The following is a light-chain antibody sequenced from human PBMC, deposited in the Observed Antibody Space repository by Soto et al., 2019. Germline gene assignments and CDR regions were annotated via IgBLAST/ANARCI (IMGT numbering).Light chain of an antibody. CDR3: SSYSSSSTLCV. J-gene: IGLJ1*01. CDR2: EVT. Sequence: QSALTQPASVSRSPGQSITISCTGTSSDVGCYNYVSWYQQHPGKAPKLTIYEVTNRPSGVSNRFSGSKSGNRASLTISGLQAEDEADYYCSSYSSSSTLCVFGSGTRVTVL. CDR1: SSDVGCYNY. V-gene: IGLV2-14*01.